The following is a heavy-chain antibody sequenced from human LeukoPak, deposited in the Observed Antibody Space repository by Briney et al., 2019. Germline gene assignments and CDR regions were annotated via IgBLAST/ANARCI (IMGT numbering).Heavy chain of an antibody. CDR1: GFIFSSYW. J-gene: IGHJ5*02. V-gene: IGHV3-7*01. Sequence: PGGSLRLSCAASGFIFSSYWMSWVRQAPGKGLEWVANIKQDGSEKYYVDSVKGRFTISRDNAKNSLFLQINSLRAEDTAVYYCARHVRFEGVDHWGQGTLVTVSS. CDR3: ARHVRFEGVDH. CDR2: IKQDGSEK. D-gene: IGHD3-3*01.